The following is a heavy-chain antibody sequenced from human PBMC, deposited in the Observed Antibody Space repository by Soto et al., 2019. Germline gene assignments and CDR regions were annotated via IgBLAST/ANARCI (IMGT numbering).Heavy chain of an antibody. D-gene: IGHD6-19*01. CDR3: AGVAV. J-gene: IGHJ4*02. CDR1: GFTFSNYW. Sequence: ESGGGLVQPGGSLRLSCAASGFTFSNYWMSWVRQAPGKGLEWVANIKVDGSEKYYVDSVKGRFTISRDNAKNSLYLQMNSLRDEDTAVYYCAGVAVRGQGTLVTVSS. CDR2: IKVDGSEK. V-gene: IGHV3-7*05.